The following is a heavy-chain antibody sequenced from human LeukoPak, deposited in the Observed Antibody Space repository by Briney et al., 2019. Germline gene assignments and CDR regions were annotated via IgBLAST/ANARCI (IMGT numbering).Heavy chain of an antibody. Sequence: ASVKVSCKASGYSFTDYYMHWVRQAPGQGLEWMGWINPNSGGTNYAQKFQGRVAMTRDTSISTAYMELSRLRSDDTAVYYCARDKDSSGWGAFDYWGQGTLVTVSS. J-gene: IGHJ4*02. D-gene: IGHD6-19*01. V-gene: IGHV1-2*02. CDR2: INPNSGGT. CDR3: ARDKDSSGWGAFDY. CDR1: GYSFTDYY.